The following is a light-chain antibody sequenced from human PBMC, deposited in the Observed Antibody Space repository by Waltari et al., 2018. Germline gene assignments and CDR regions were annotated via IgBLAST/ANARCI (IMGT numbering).Light chain of an antibody. CDR3: CSNVGTSAF. Sequence: QAGPTQPASVSGSPGQSITISCTGTSNNVGGYNLVSWYQQHPGKPPKLIIYEGSKRPSGVSNRFAGSKSDNTASRTLSGLQPDDEADYYCCSNVGTSAFFGGGTKLTVL. J-gene: IGLJ2*01. V-gene: IGLV2-23*03. CDR1: SNNVGGYNL. CDR2: EGS.